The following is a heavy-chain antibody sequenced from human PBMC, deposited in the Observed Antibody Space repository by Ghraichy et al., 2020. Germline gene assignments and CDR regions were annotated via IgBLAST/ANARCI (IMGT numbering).Heavy chain of an antibody. J-gene: IGHJ3*02. Sequence: SETLSLTCTVSGGSISSGSYYWSWIRQPAGKGLEWIGRIYTSGSTNYNPSLKSRVTISVDTSKNQFSLKLSSVTAADTAVYYCARERTVVNEAFDIWGQGTMVTVSS. CDR1: GGSISSGSYY. V-gene: IGHV4-61*02. D-gene: IGHD4-23*01. CDR3: ARERTVVNEAFDI. CDR2: IYTSGST.